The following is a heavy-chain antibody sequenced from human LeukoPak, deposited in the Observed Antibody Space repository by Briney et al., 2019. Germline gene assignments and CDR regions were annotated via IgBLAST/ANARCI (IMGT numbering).Heavy chain of an antibody. CDR1: GVSISSHY. CDR3: ARVAAAASTWFDT. Sequence: SETLSLTCAVSGVSISSHYWNWIRQTPGKGLEWIAYIHYRGTTTYNPYLKSRVTISAETSKNHISLKLSTVTAADTALYYCARVAAAASTWFDTWGQGTLVTVSS. CDR2: IHYRGTT. J-gene: IGHJ5*02. V-gene: IGHV4-59*11. D-gene: IGHD6-13*01.